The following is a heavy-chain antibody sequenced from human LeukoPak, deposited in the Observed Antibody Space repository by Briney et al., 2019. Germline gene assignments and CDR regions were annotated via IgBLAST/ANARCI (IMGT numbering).Heavy chain of an antibody. CDR2: ISSTSGTM. D-gene: IGHD5-18*01. J-gene: IGHJ4*02. CDR1: GFTFSTYS. Sequence: GGSLRLSCVVSGFTFSTYSMNWVRQAPGKGLEWVSYISSTSGTMHYADSVKGRFTISRDSAKNSLYFQMNSLRAEDTAVYFCARELKFAMAAFDYWGQGTLVSVSS. CDR3: ARELKFAMAAFDY. V-gene: IGHV3-48*01.